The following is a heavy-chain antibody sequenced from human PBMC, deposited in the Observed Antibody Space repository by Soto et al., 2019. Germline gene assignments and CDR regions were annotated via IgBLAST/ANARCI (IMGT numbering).Heavy chain of an antibody. CDR3: ARHQGVFDWLSWRPYLNFDY. V-gene: IGHV4-39*01. Sequence: XPSLSLTGTVCGGCMSSSSFYVGGMRDLQVRVWEWIGSIYYSGSTYYNPSLKSRVTISVDTSKNQFALKLSSVTAADTAVYYCARHQGVFDWLSWRPYLNFDYCGQRTLVTVSS. D-gene: IGHD3-9*01. J-gene: IGHJ4*02. CDR1: GGCMSSSSFY. CDR2: IYYSGST.